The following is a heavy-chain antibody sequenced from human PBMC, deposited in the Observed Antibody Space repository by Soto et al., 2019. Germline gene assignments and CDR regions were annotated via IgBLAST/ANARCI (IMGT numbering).Heavy chain of an antibody. J-gene: IGHJ5*02. D-gene: IGHD3-10*01. V-gene: IGHV4-31*03. CDR3: AMDRGGAGWSYP. CDR1: GGSISSGGYY. CDR2: IYYSGGT. Sequence: SETLSLTCTVSGGSISSGGYYWSWIRQHPGKGLEYIGYIYYSGGTYSNPSLRSRVTISVDTSKKQFSLKLSSVTAADTAAYYCAMDRGGAGWSYPWRQGSLFTLSS.